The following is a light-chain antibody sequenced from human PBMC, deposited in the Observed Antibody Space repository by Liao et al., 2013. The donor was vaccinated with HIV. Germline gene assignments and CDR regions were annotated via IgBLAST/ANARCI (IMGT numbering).Light chain of an antibody. J-gene: IGLJ3*02. V-gene: IGLV3-21*01. Sequence: SYVLTQPPSVSVAPGKTARITCGGNIIGTKSVHWYLQKPGQAPVLVIYSDSDRPSVIPERFSGSHSGTTATLTINSVEADDEADYYCQVWDSDSDQVVFGGGTRLTVL. CDR2: SDS. CDR3: QVWDSDSDQVV. CDR1: IIGTKS.